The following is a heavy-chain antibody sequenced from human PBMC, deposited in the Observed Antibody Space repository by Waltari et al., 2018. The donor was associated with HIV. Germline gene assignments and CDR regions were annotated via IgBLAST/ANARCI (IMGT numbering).Heavy chain of an antibody. CDR1: GFSFGAYR. D-gene: IGHD6-19*01. Sequence: EVQLVESGGGLVQPGRSLRLSCAASGFSFGAYRLSLVRQAPGKGLEWVGFIRSKTYGGTTEYAASVKGRFTISRDDSKSIAYLQMNSLKTEDTAVYYCTKAVAGFYYFDYWGQGTQVTVSS. CDR3: TKAVAGFYYFDY. CDR2: IRSKTYGGTT. J-gene: IGHJ4*02. V-gene: IGHV3-49*04.